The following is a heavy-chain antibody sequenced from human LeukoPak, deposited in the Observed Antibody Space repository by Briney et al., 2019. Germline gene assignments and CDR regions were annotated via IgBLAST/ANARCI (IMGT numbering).Heavy chain of an antibody. V-gene: IGHV3-7*03. D-gene: IGHD1-1*01. Sequence: PGGSLRLSCAASGFTVSSNYMSWVRQAPGKGLEWVANIKQDGSEKYYVDSVKGRFTISRDNAKNSLYLQMNSLRAEDTAVYYCARKKIWRHYFDYWGQGTLVTVSS. CDR1: GFTVSSNY. CDR2: IKQDGSEK. CDR3: ARKKIWRHYFDY. J-gene: IGHJ4*02.